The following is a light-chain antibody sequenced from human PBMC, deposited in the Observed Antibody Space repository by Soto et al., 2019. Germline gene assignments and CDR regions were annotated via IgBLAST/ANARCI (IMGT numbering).Light chain of an antibody. Sequence: QSALTQPASVSGSPGQSITISCTGTSNDVGGYNYVSWYQQFPGKAPKVMISEVSNRPSGVSDRFSGSKSGNTASLTISGLQAEDEADYYCSSYTTTSTFVFGGGTKVTVL. V-gene: IGLV2-14*01. J-gene: IGLJ3*02. CDR3: SSYTTTSTFV. CDR2: EVS. CDR1: SNDVGGYNY.